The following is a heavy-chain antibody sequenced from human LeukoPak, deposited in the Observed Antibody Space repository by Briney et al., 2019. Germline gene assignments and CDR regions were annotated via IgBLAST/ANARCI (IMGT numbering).Heavy chain of an antibody. CDR3: ARGYSRAAFDI. V-gene: IGHV3-23*01. CDR2: ISGSGGST. Sequence: GGSLRLSCAASGFTFSSYAMSWVRRAPGKGLEWVSAISGSGGSTYYADSVKGRFTISRDNSKNTLYLQMNSLRADDTAVYYCARGYSRAAFDIWGQGTVVAVSS. J-gene: IGHJ3*02. CDR1: GFTFSSYA. D-gene: IGHD2-15*01.